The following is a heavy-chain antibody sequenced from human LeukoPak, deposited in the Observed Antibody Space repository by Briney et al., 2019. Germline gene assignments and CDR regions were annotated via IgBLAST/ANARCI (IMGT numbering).Heavy chain of an antibody. Sequence: GGSLRLSCAASGFTFSSYGMHWVRQAPGKGLEWVSGISWNSGSIGYADSVKGRFTISRDNAKNSLYLQMNSLRAEDTALYYCAKDARALASGSYLNGFDPWGQGPLVTVSS. CDR3: AKDARALASGSYLNGFDP. J-gene: IGHJ5*02. D-gene: IGHD1-26*01. CDR2: ISWNSGSI. V-gene: IGHV3-9*01. CDR1: GFTFSSYG.